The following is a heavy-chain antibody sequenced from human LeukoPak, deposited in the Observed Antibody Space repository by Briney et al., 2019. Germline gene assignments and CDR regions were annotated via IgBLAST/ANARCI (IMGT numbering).Heavy chain of an antibody. D-gene: IGHD4-17*01. Sequence: ASVNVSCKASGYPFTTYYIHWVRQAPGQGLEWMGCINPKNGDSKYAQKFQGRVTMTRATSIATAYMEVSRPTSDDTAVYFCARAGYDYGDSSDFWGQGTLVTVSS. V-gene: IGHV1-2*02. CDR2: INPKNGDS. CDR1: GYPFTTYY. CDR3: ARAGYDYGDSSDF. J-gene: IGHJ4*02.